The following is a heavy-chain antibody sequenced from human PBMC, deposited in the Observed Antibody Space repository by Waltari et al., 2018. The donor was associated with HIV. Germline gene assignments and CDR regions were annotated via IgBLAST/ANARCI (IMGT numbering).Heavy chain of an antibody. D-gene: IGHD4-17*01. CDR1: GGSFSGYY. J-gene: IGHJ6*02. CDR3: ARDHDYGRTSPPLSGMDV. CDR2: IKHSGST. Sequence: QVQLQQWGAGLLKPSETLSLTCAVYGGSFSGYYWSWIRQPPGKGLEWIGEIKHSGSTNYNPSLKSRVTISVDTSKNQFSLKLSSVTAADTAVYYCARDHDYGRTSPPLSGMDVWGQGTTVTVSS. V-gene: IGHV4-34*01.